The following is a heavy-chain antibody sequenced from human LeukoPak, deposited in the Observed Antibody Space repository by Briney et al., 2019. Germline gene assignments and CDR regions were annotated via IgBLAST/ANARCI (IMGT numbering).Heavy chain of an antibody. D-gene: IGHD4-17*01. J-gene: IGHJ3*02. CDR2: INLDGSEK. Sequence: GGSLRLSCAASGCTFRTYWMTWVRQAPGKGLEWVANINLDGSEKYYVDSVKGRFSISRDNARDSLYLQMNSLRADDTAVYYCARGVTTGVDFFDIWGQGTMVTVSS. CDR3: ARGVTTGVDFFDI. CDR1: GCTFRTYW. V-gene: IGHV3-7*01.